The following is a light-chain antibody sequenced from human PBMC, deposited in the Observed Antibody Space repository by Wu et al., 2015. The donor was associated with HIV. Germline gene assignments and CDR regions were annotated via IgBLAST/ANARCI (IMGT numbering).Light chain of an antibody. CDR1: QSISSY. Sequence: DIQMSQSPSSLSASVGDRVTITCRASQSISSYLNWYQQKPGKAPKLLIYGASSLQSGVPSRFSGGGSGTDFTLTISSLQPEDFATYYCQQSYDTPRTFGQGTKVEIK. CDR3: QQSYDTPRT. V-gene: IGKV1-39*01. J-gene: IGKJ1*01. CDR2: GAS.